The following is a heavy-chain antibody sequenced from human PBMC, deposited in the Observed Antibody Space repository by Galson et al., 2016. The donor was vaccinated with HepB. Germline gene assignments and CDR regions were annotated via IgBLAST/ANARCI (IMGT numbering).Heavy chain of an antibody. CDR2: ISVSGDRT. V-gene: IGHV3-23*01. D-gene: IGHD3-22*01. CDR3: AKDSSAYGWYFDY. J-gene: IGHJ4*02. CDR1: GFTFSKYV. Sequence: FLRLSCAASGFTFSKYVMTWVRQAPGKGLEWVSAISVSGDRTYYADSLKGRFTISRDNSKNTLYLEMNSLRAEDTAVYYCAKDSSAYGWYFDYWGQVTLVTVSS.